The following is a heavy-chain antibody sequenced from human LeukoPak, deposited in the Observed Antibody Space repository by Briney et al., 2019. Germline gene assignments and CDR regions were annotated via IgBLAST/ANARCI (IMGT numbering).Heavy chain of an antibody. CDR1: GYTFTVYY. V-gene: IGHV1-2*02. D-gene: IGHD6-13*01. J-gene: IGHJ3*02. CDR3: ATVGGIRGAFDI. Sequence: ASVKVSCKSSGYTFTVYYMHWVRQAPGQGLEWMGWINPNSGGTNYAQKFQGRVTMTRDTSISTAYMELSRLRSDDTAVYYCATVGGIRGAFDIWGQGTMVTVSS. CDR2: INPNSGGT.